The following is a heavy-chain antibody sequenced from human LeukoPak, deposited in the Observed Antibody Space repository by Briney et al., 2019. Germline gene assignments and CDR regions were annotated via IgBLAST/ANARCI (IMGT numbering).Heavy chain of an antibody. CDR3: TRDFVF. CDR2: INQDGSVK. V-gene: IGHV3-7*01. Sequence: PGGSLRLSCAASGFPFSTYWMEGVRQARGKGVEGVGNINQDGSVKQYGDCVRGRFTISRDNARNSVYLQMSALRVEDTAVYYCTRDFVFWGQGSLVTASS. CDR1: GFPFSTYW. D-gene: IGHD3-3*01. J-gene: IGHJ4*02.